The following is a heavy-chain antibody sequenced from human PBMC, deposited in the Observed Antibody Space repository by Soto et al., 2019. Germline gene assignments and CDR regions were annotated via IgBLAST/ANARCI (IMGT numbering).Heavy chain of an antibody. V-gene: IGHV3-21*01. D-gene: IGHD4-17*01. CDR1: GFTFSSYS. CDR3: ARDVPTTGFRWFDP. J-gene: IGHJ5*02. Sequence: GGSLRPSCAASGFTFSSYSMNCVRQAPGKGLEWVXSXSXXXSXIXXXDXXXXRFTISRDNAKNSLYLQMKSLRAEDTAVYYCARDVPTTGFRWFDPWGQGTLLTVSS. CDR2: XSXXXSXI.